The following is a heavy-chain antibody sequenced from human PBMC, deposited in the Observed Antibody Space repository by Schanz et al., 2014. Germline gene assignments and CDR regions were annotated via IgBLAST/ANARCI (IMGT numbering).Heavy chain of an antibody. CDR3: ARDLAFGGVYDRHSDS. V-gene: IGHV3-30*02. J-gene: IGHJ4*02. D-gene: IGHD3-16*01. CDR1: GFTFSRSG. CDR2: IRYDGSKI. Sequence: QVQLVESGGGLVQPGRSLRLSCAASGFTFSRSGMHWVRQAPGKGMEWGAFIRYDGSKIYYADSVKGRFTISRDNPKNTXSLQMNSLRVEDTAVYYCARDLAFGGVYDRHSDSWGQGTLVTVSS.